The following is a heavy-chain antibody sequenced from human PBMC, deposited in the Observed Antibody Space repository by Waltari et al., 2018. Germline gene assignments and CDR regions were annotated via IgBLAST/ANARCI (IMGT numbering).Heavy chain of an antibody. V-gene: IGHV3-66*02. J-gene: IGHJ4*02. CDR1: GFTVSSNY. CDR3: ARDTWGSGWRHDY. D-gene: IGHD6-19*01. CDR2: IYSGGST. Sequence: EVQVVESGGGLVQPGGSLRLSCAASGFTVSSNYMSWVRQAPGKGLEWVSVIYSGGSTYYAESVKGRFTISRDNSKNTLYLQMNSLRAEDTAVYYCARDTWGSGWRHDYWGQGTLVTVSS.